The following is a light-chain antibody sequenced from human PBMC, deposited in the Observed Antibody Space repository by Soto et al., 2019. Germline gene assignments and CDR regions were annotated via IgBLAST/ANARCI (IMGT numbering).Light chain of an antibody. J-gene: IGKJ4*01. CDR1: QSISTW. V-gene: IGKV1-5*03. CDR3: QQYYSTPALT. CDR2: KAS. Sequence: DIQMTQSPSTLSGSVGDRVTITCRASQSISTWLAWYQQKPGKDPKLLIYKASSLESGVPSRFSGSGSGTEFTLTISSLQAEDVAVYYCQQYYSTPALTFGGGTKVDNK.